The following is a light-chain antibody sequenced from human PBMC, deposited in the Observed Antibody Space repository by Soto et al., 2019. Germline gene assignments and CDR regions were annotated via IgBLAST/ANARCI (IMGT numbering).Light chain of an antibody. CDR1: QRISSNY. Sequence: EIVLTQSPGTLSLSPGERATLSCRASQRISSNYLAWYQPKPGQTPRLLMYAASSRATGFPDRFSGSGSGTDFTLVITGLEPEDCAVYYCEHYGSSNTFGQGTKVDIK. CDR2: AAS. CDR3: EHYGSSNT. V-gene: IGKV3-20*01. J-gene: IGKJ1*01.